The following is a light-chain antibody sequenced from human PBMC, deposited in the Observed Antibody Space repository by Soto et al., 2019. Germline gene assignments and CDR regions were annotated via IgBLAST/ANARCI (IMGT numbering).Light chain of an antibody. V-gene: IGKV1-39*01. Sequence: DIQMTQSPSSLSASVGDRVTITCRASQSIGTNLNWYQQKPGKAPKVLIYAASTLHSGVPSRFIGSGSGTDFTLTISVLQPEVFATYYCQQSYSNPLFGQGTFLEIK. CDR2: AAS. CDR3: QQSYSNPL. CDR1: QSIGTN. J-gene: IGKJ2*01.